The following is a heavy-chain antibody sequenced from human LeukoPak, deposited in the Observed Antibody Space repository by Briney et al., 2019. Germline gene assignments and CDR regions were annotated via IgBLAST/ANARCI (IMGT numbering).Heavy chain of an antibody. Sequence: GRSLRLSCAASGFTFSSYGMHWVRQAPGKGLEWVAVISYDGSNKYYADSVKGRFTISRDNSKNTLYLQMSSLRAEDTAVYYCVTDRRGILVRGTTFDYWGQGTLVTVSS. CDR3: VTDRRGILVRGTTFDY. D-gene: IGHD3-10*01. J-gene: IGHJ4*02. CDR2: ISYDGSNK. CDR1: GFTFSSYG. V-gene: IGHV3-30*03.